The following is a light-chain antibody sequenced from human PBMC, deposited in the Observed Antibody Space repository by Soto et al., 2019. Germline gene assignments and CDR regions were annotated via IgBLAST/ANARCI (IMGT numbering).Light chain of an antibody. V-gene: IGKV1-27*01. J-gene: IGKJ5*01. CDR1: QGISNF. CDR3: QKYSSVLT. CDR2: AAS. Sequence: DIQMTQSPSSLSASVGDRVTITCRASQGISNFLAWYQQKPGKVPKLLISAASTWQSGVPSRFSGSGSGTDFPLTITSLQPEDVATYYCQKYSSVLTFGQGTRLEIK.